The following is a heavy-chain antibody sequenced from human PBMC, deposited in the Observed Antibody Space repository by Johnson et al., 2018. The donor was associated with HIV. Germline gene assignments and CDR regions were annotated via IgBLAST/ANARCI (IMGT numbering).Heavy chain of an antibody. CDR2: ISFDGTNT. V-gene: IGHV3-30-3*01. Sequence: QVQLVESGGGVVQPGRSLRLSCAASGFTFSSNAMHWVRQSPGKGLEWVAVISFDGTNTYYGDSVKGRFTISRDNSNNTLYLQMNSLRTEDTAVYYCAKVRQLWELNGAFDIWGQGTMVTVSS. D-gene: IGHD5-18*01. CDR3: AKVRQLWELNGAFDI. CDR1: GFTFSSNA. J-gene: IGHJ3*02.